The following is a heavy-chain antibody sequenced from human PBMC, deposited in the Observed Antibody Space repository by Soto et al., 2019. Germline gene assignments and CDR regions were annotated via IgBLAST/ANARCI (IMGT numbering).Heavy chain of an antibody. CDR2: IDPSDSYT. Sequence: GESLKISCKGSGYSFTSYWISWVRQMPGKGLEWMGRIDPSDSYTNYSPSFQGHVTISADKSISTAYLQWSSLKASDTAMYYCARHLWPIRDYYYGMDVWGQGTTVTVSS. V-gene: IGHV5-10-1*01. D-gene: IGHD3-3*02. CDR1: GYSFTSYW. J-gene: IGHJ6*02. CDR3: ARHLWPIRDYYYGMDV.